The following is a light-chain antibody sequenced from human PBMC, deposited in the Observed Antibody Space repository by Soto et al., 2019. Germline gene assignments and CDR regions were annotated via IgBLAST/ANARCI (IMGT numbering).Light chain of an antibody. V-gene: IGLV2-14*03. Sequence: QSALTQPASVSGSPGQSITISCTGTSNDVGGYNYVSWYQHHPGKAPRVMIYDVINRPSGISNRFSGSKSGNTASLTISGLQAEDEADYYCSSYTSLSTYVFGTGTKLTVL. CDR1: SNDVGGYNY. CDR2: DVI. J-gene: IGLJ1*01. CDR3: SSYTSLSTYV.